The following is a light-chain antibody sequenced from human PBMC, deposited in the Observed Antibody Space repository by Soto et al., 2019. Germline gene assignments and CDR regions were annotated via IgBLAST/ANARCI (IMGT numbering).Light chain of an antibody. Sequence: QSALTQPASVSGSPGQSITISCSGMSSDVGGYNYVSWYQQHPGKAPKLMIYDVSNRPSGVSNSFSGSKSGNTASLTISGLQAEDEADYYCSSYTTSDTLEVFGTGTKLTVL. CDR1: SSDVGGYNY. CDR3: SSYTTSDTLEV. CDR2: DVS. J-gene: IGLJ1*01. V-gene: IGLV2-14*03.